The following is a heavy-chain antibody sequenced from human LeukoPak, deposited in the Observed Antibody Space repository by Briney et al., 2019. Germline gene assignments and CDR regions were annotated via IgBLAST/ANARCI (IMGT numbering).Heavy chain of an antibody. CDR3: ARGPYSYDSSGAFDI. V-gene: IGHV4-4*02. Sequence: TPSGTLSLTCAVSGGSISSSNWWSWVRQPPGQGLEWIGEIYHSGSTNYNPSLKSRVTISVDTSKNQFSLKLSSVTAADTAVYYCARGPYSYDSSGAFDIWGQGTMVTVSS. J-gene: IGHJ3*02. D-gene: IGHD3-22*01. CDR2: IYHSGST. CDR1: GGSISSSNW.